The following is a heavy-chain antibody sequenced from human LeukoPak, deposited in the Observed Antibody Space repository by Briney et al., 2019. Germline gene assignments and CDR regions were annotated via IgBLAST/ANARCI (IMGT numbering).Heavy chain of an antibody. CDR3: ARVGSGSYKKAQVTWFDP. V-gene: IGHV3-74*01. J-gene: IGHJ5*02. CDR2: INSDGSSK. D-gene: IGHD3-10*01. CDR1: GFTFSSYW. Sequence: GGSLRLSCAASGFTFSSYWMHWVRQAQGKGLVWVSRINSDGSSKSYAVSVKGRFTISRDNDKNPMYLQMNSLRAEDTAVYYCARVGSGSYKKAQVTWFDPWGQGTLVTVSS.